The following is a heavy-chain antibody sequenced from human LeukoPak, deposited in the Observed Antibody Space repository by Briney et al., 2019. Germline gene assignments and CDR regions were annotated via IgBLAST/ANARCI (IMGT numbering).Heavy chain of an antibody. CDR1: GYTFTSYA. D-gene: IGHD4-23*01. CDR2: INTNTGNP. J-gene: IGHJ5*02. CDR3: ARDESIDYGGNSRGYNWFDP. V-gene: IGHV7-4-1*02. Sequence: ASVKVSCKASGYTFTSYAMNWVRQAPGQGLEWMGWINTNTGNPTYAQGFTGRFVFSLDTSVSTAYLQISSLKAEDTAVYYCARDESIDYGGNSRGYNWFDPWGQGTLVTVSS.